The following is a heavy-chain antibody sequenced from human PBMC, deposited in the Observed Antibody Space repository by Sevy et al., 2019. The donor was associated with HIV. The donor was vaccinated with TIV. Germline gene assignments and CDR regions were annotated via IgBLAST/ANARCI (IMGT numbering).Heavy chain of an antibody. CDR3: AREGCTKPHDY. V-gene: IGHV3-23*01. CDR1: GFTFSKYS. J-gene: IGHJ4*02. Sequence: GGSLRLSCAASGFTFSKYSMSWVRQPPGKGLEWVSTLSFGCGEINHADSVKGRFTIYRDNSKNSLYLQMNNLRAEDTAVYYCAREGCTKPHDYWGQGPLVTVSS. D-gene: IGHD2-8*01. CDR2: LSFGCGEI.